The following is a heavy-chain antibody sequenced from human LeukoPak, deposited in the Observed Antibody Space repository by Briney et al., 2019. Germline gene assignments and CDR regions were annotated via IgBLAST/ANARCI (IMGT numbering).Heavy chain of an antibody. Sequence: PGGSLRLSCAASGFTFSNYWMTWVRQAPGKGLEWVSALSGSGVSTFYADSVKGRFTISRDNSKNTLYLQMNSLRADDTAVYYCAKDRAQTPLKYWGQGTLVTVSS. CDR1: GFTFSNYW. J-gene: IGHJ4*02. CDR3: AKDRAQTPLKY. D-gene: IGHD2-15*01. V-gene: IGHV3-23*01. CDR2: LSGSGVST.